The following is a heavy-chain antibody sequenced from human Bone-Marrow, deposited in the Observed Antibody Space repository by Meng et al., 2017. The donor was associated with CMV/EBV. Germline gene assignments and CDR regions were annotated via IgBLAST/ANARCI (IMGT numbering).Heavy chain of an antibody. J-gene: IGHJ6*02. V-gene: IGHV4-39*01. CDR2: IYYSGST. CDR3: ARQPATIFGVVINYYYYGMDV. CDR1: GGSISSCSYY. Sequence: SETLSLTCTVSGGSISSCSYYWGWIRQPPGKGLEWIGSIYYSGSTYYNPSLKSRVTISVDTSKNQFSLKLSSVTAADTAVYYCARQPATIFGVVINYYYYGMDVWGQGTTVTVSS. D-gene: IGHD3-3*01.